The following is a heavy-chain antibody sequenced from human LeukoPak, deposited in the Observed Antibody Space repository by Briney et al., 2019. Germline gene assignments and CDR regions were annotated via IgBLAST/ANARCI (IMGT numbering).Heavy chain of an antibody. D-gene: IGHD1-20*01. Sequence: PGESLKISCKASGYTFTGYYMHWVRQAPGQGLEWMGRINPNSGGTNYAQKFQGRVTMTRDTSISTAYMELSRLRSDDTAVYYCARDDNWNQFDYWGQGTLVTVSS. CDR2: INPNSGGT. CDR1: GYTFTGYY. CDR3: ARDDNWNQFDY. J-gene: IGHJ4*02. V-gene: IGHV1-2*06.